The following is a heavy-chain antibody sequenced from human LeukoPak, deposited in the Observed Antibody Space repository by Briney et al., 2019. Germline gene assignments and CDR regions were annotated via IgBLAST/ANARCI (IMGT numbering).Heavy chain of an antibody. D-gene: IGHD3-3*01. CDR2: ISAYNGNT. V-gene: IGHV1-18*04. CDR3: ARDPSNTSGYYAYLDY. CDR1: GYTFTSHG. J-gene: IGHJ4*02. Sequence: ASVKVSCKASGYTFTSHGISWVRQAPGQGLEWMGWISAYNGNTKYAQKTQGRVTMTTDASTSTAYMELRSLISDDTAVYYCARDPSNTSGYYAYLDYWGQGTLVTVSS.